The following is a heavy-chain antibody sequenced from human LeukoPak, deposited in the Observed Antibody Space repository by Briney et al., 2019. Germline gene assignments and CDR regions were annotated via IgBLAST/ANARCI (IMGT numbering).Heavy chain of an antibody. Sequence: GGSLRLSCAASGFTFSSYAMSWVRQAPGKGVEWGSAISGSGGSTYYADSVKGRFTISRDNSKNTLYLQMNSLRAEDTAVYYCASNMAVAATEIFDYWGQGTLVTVSS. CDR2: ISGSGGST. CDR1: GFTFSSYA. D-gene: IGHD6-19*01. V-gene: IGHV3-23*01. CDR3: ASNMAVAATEIFDY. J-gene: IGHJ4*02.